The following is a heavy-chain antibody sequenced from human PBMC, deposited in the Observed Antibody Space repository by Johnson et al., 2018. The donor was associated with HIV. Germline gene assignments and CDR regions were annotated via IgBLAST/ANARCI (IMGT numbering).Heavy chain of an antibody. CDR1: GFTFSSYW. CDR2: ISYDGKNN. J-gene: IGHJ3*02. Sequence: QVQLVESGGGLVQPGGSLRLSCAASGFTFSSYWMSWVRQAPGKGLEWVAVISYDGKNNYYTGSVKGRFTSSRDNSKNTLYLQMNSLRDEDTAVYYCASGVTARAPLLIWGQGTMVTVSS. V-gene: IGHV3-30*03. D-gene: IGHD6-6*01. CDR3: ASGVTARAPLLI.